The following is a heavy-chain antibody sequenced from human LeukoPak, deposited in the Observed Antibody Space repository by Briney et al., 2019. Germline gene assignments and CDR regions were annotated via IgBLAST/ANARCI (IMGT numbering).Heavy chain of an antibody. V-gene: IGHV3-23*01. Sequence: GGSLRLSCAASGFTFSSYAMSWVRQAPGKGLEWVSAISGSGGSTYYADSVKGRFTISRDNSKNTLYLQMSSLRAEDTAVYYCAATSGSYYGSFDYWGQGTLVTDSS. CDR2: ISGSGGST. J-gene: IGHJ4*02. CDR3: AATSGSYYGSFDY. CDR1: GFTFSSYA. D-gene: IGHD1-26*01.